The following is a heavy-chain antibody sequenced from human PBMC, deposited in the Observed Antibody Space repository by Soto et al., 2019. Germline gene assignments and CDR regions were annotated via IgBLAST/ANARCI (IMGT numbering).Heavy chain of an antibody. CDR2: IYYSGST. CDR3: ARHTKLLWFGEEGY. D-gene: IGHD3-10*01. CDR1: GGSISSSSYY. V-gene: IGHV4-39*01. J-gene: IGHJ4*02. Sequence: QLQLQESGPGLVKPSETLSLTCTVSGGSISSSSYYWGWIRQPPGKGLVWIGSIYYSGSTYHNPSLKSRIPMSVDTSKDQFALKLRSVTAADAAVYYCARHTKLLWFGEEGYWGQGTLVTVSS.